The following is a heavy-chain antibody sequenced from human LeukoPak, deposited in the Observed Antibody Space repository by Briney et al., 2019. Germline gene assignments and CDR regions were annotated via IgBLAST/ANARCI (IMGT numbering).Heavy chain of an antibody. J-gene: IGHJ5*02. D-gene: IGHD6-6*01. CDR2: IIPIFGTA. CDR1: GGTFSSYA. CDR3: ARGNQCSSIVRGPVSSLSFDP. V-gene: IGHV1-69*06. Sequence: GASVKVSCKASGGTFSSYAISWVRQAPGQGLEWMGGIIPIFGTANYAQKFQGRVTITADKSTSTAYMELSSLRSEDTAVYYCARGNQCSSIVRGPVSSLSFDPWGQGTLVTVSS.